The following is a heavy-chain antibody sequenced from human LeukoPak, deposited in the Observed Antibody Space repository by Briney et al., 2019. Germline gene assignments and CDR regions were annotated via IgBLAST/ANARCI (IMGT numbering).Heavy chain of an antibody. CDR1: GGSIGSSSYY. J-gene: IGHJ4*02. Sequence: SETLSLTCTVSGGSIGSSSYYWGWIRQPPGKGLNWIGSIYYSWSTYYNPSLKSRVTISVDTSRDQFSLKLSSVTAADTAVYYCARAGRRSPFDHWGQGTLVTVSS. CDR2: IYYSWST. V-gene: IGHV4-39*07. CDR3: ARAGRRSPFDH.